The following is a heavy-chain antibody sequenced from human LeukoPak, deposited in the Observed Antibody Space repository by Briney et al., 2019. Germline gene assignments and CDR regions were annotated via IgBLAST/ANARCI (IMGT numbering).Heavy chain of an antibody. J-gene: IGHJ4*02. D-gene: IGHD6-19*01. CDR2: IYYSGST. Sequence: SETLSLTCTVSGGSISSYYWSWIRQPPGKGLEWIGYIYYSGSTNYNPSLKSRVTISVDTSKNQFSLKLSSVTAADTTVYYCASESTVAGTGIDYWGQGTLVTVSS. CDR3: ASESTVAGTGIDY. V-gene: IGHV4-59*01. CDR1: GGSISSYY.